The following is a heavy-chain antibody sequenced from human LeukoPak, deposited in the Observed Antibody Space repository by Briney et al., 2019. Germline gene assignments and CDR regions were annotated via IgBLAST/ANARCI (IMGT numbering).Heavy chain of an antibody. CDR2: INHSGST. V-gene: IGHV4-34*01. D-gene: IGHD3-9*01. Sequence: ETSETLSLTCAVYGGSFSGYYWSWIRQPPGKGLEWIGEINHSGSTNYNPSLKSRVTISIDTSKNQFSLKLSSVTAADTAVYYCARDIRYDILSGYYYYYYYMDVWGKGTTVTISS. J-gene: IGHJ6*03. CDR1: GGSFSGYY. CDR3: ARDIRYDILSGYYYYYYYMDV.